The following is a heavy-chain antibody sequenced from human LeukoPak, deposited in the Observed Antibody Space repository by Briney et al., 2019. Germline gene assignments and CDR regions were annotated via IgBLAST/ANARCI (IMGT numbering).Heavy chain of an antibody. CDR3: ARVGRYGDYPLYYFDY. D-gene: IGHD4-17*01. V-gene: IGHV3-7*01. CDR1: GFTFSSYA. CDR2: IKQDGSEK. Sequence: GGSLRLSCAASGFTFSSYAMHWVRQAPGKGLEWVANIKQDGSEKYYVDSVKGRFTISRDNAKNSLYLQMNSLRAEDTAVYYCARVGRYGDYPLYYFDYWGQGTLVTVSS. J-gene: IGHJ4*02.